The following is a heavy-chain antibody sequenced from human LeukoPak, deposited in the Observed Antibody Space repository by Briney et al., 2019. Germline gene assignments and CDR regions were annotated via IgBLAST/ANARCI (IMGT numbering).Heavy chain of an antibody. V-gene: IGHV3-30-3*01. D-gene: IGHD3-22*01. CDR2: ISYDGSNK. CDR1: GFTFSSYA. CDR3: ARDTPNYDSSGYPLHYFDY. J-gene: IGHJ4*02. Sequence: GRSLRLSCAASGFTFSSYAMHWVRQAPGKGLEWVAVISYDGSNKYYADSVKGRLTISRDNSKNTLYLQMNSLRAEDTAVYYCARDTPNYDSSGYPLHYFDYWGQGTLVTVSS.